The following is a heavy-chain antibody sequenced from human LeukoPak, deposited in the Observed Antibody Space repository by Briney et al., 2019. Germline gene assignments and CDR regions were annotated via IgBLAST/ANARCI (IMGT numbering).Heavy chain of an antibody. V-gene: IGHV3-30-3*01. CDR2: ISDDGSNK. J-gene: IGHJ3*01. CDR3: ATRTSGAFDF. CDR1: GFTFTNYA. Sequence: SGSSLRLSCAASGFTFTNYAVHWVRQAPGEGLEWVALISDDGSNKYYTNSVKGRFTISRDNSKNTLYLQMNSLRAEDTAVYYCATRTSGAFDFWGQGTMVIVS.